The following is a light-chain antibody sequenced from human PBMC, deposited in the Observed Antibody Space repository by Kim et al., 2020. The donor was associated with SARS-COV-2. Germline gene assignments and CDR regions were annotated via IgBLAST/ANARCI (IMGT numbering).Light chain of an antibody. CDR3: QQLNSYPLT. CDR2: SAS. Sequence: ASVGDRVTITCRASQGISSYLAWYQQQPGKAPKLLIYSASTLQSGVPSRFSGSGSGTEFTLTISSLQPEDFATYYCQQLNSYPLTFGGGTKVDIK. CDR1: QGISSY. J-gene: IGKJ4*01. V-gene: IGKV1-9*01.